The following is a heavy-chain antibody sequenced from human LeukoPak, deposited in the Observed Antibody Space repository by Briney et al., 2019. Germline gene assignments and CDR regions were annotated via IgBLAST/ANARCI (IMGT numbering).Heavy chain of an antibody. D-gene: IGHD3-9*01. CDR3: AREAYYDILTGYYSGGDFDY. CDR2: IDPNSGDT. J-gene: IGHJ4*02. CDR1: GYTFTNYY. V-gene: IGHV1-2*02. Sequence: ASVKDSCKASGYTFTNYYIHWVRQAPGQGLDWMGWIDPNSGDTNYAQRFQGRVTMTRDTSIGTAYMELSGLRSHDTALYYCAREAYYDILTGYYSGGDFDYWGQGTLVTVSS.